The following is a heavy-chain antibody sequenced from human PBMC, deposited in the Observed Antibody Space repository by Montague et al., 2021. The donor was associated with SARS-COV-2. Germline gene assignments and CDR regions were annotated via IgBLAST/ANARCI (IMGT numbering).Heavy chain of an antibody. CDR1: GDSVSSNSVA. J-gene: IGHJ4*02. V-gene: IGHV6-1*01. CDR2: TYYRSKWYS. D-gene: IGHD6-19*01. CDR3: VRYSGWFYFDF. Sequence: CAISGDSVSSNSVAWCWIRQSPSRGLEWLGRTYYRSKWYSDYAPXVRGRLTVNPDASKNEFSLELNYVTPEDTAVYYCVRYSGWFYFDFWGQGTLVTVSS.